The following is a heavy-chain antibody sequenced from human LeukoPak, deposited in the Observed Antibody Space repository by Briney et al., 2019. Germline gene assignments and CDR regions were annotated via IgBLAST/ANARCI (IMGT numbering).Heavy chain of an antibody. V-gene: IGHV1-18*01. CDR2: ISAYNGNT. D-gene: IGHD3-9*01. CDR3: ARGVWLSYYDILTGYSPPFDY. CDR1: GGTFSSYA. Sequence: ASVKVSCKASGGTFSSYAISWVRQAPGQGLEWMGWISAYNGNTNYAQKLQGRVTMTTDTSTSTAYMELRSLRSDDTAVYYCARGVWLSYYDILTGYSPPFDYWGQGTLVTVSS. J-gene: IGHJ4*02.